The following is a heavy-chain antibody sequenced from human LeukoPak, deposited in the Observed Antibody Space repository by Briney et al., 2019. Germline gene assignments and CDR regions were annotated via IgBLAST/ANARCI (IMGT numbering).Heavy chain of an antibody. V-gene: IGHV4-59*01. CDR2: VYNRGST. D-gene: IGHD6-13*01. J-gene: IGHJ5*02. CDR3: ARAYDSSTWHWFDP. CDR1: GVSFSSYY. Sequence: SETLSLTCTVSGVSFSSYYWSWIRQPPGKGLEWIGYVYNRGSTNYNPSLESRVTISVDTSKNQFSLKLTSVTAADTAVYYCARAYDSSTWHWFDPWGQGTLVTVSS.